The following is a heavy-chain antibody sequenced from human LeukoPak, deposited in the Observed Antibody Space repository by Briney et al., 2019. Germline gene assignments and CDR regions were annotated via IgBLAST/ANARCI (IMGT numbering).Heavy chain of an antibody. J-gene: IGHJ5*02. Sequence: GGSLRLSCAASGFTFSDYYMSWIRQAPGKGLEWVSYISSSGSTIYYADSVKGRFTISRDNAKNSLYLQMNSLRTEDTAVYYCTRTIVAADIGRWFDPWGQGTLVTVSS. D-gene: IGHD2-2*02. CDR3: TRTIVAADIGRWFDP. V-gene: IGHV3-11*01. CDR2: ISSSGSTI. CDR1: GFTFSDYY.